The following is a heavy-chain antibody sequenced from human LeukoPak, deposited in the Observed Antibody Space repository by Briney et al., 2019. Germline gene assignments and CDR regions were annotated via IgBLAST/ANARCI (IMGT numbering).Heavy chain of an antibody. V-gene: IGHV2-70*01. CDR1: GFSLSTSGMC. Sequence: SGPTLVNPTQTLTLTCTFSGFSLSTSGMCVSWIRQPPGKALEWLALIDLDDDKYYSTSLKTRLTISKDTSKNQVVLTMTNMDPVDTATYYCARTPRYYYGSGSYSPVADYWGQGTLVTVSS. CDR3: ARTPRYYYGSGSYSPVADY. D-gene: IGHD3-10*01. CDR2: IDLDDDK. J-gene: IGHJ4*02.